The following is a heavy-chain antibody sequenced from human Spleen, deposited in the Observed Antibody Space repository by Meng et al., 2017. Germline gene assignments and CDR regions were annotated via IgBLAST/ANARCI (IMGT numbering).Heavy chain of an antibody. J-gene: IGHJ4*02. CDR1: GFTFTSYA. V-gene: IGHV3-30*04. CDR3: ARDSNPYYYDSSGYFF. D-gene: IGHD3-22*01. CDR2: ISYDGSNK. Sequence: GESLKISCAASGFTFTSYAMGWVRQAPGKGLEWVAVISYDGSNKYYADSVKGRFTISRDNSKNTLYLQMNSLRAEDTAVYYCARDSNPYYYDSSGYFFWGQGTLVTVSS.